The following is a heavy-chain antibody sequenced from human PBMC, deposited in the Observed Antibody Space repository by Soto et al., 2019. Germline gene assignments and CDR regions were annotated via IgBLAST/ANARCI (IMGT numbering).Heavy chain of an antibody. D-gene: IGHD3-22*01. V-gene: IGHV3-30*18. Sequence: GGSLRLFCAATGFTFSTYGMHRVRQAPGKGLEWVAVISYDGSNKYYADPLKGRFTISRDNSKNTLYLQMNSLRAEDTAVYYCAKDMPLFGFLTYYYDSSGYYRLFDYWGQGTLVTVSS. CDR3: AKDMPLFGFLTYYYDSSGYYRLFDY. CDR2: ISYDGSNK. CDR1: GFTFSTYG. J-gene: IGHJ4*02.